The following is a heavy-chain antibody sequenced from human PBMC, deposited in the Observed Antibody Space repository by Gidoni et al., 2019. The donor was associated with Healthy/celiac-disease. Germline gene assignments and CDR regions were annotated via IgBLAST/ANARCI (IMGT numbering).Heavy chain of an antibody. V-gene: IGHV3-30*18. D-gene: IGHD3-3*01. J-gene: IGHJ6*04. Sequence: GSLRLSCEASGFTFSSYGRHWVRQAPGKGLEWVAVISYDGSDKYYADSVKGRFTISRDNSKNTLYVQMNSLRAEDTAVYYCAKGVRSGPYYYYGMDVWGKGTTVTVSS. CDR3: AKGVRSGPYYYYGMDV. CDR1: GFTFSSYG. CDR2: ISYDGSDK.